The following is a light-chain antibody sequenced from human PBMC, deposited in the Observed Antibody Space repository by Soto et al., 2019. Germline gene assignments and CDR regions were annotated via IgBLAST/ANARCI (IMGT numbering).Light chain of an antibody. Sequence: DVQMTQSPSSLSASVGDRVTITCQASQDITNYLNWYQQKPGKAPKLLIYDASNLETGVPSRFSGRGSGTDFTLTISSLQPEDLGTYYYHQYGNLPLTFGGGTKVEIK. V-gene: IGKV1-33*01. J-gene: IGKJ4*01. CDR2: DAS. CDR3: HQYGNLPLT. CDR1: QDITNY.